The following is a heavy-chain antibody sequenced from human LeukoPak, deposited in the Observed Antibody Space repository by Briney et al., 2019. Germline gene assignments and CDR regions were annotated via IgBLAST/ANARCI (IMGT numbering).Heavy chain of an antibody. CDR1: GGFINSSSYY. D-gene: IGHD5-24*01. J-gene: IGHJ4*02. Sequence: SETLSPTCTVSGGFINSSSYYWGWIRQPPGKGLEWIGSIYYSGSTFYNPSLKSRVTMSLDTSKNQFSLKLSSVTAADTAVYYCARTIGRKQIDYWGQGTLVTVSS. CDR2: IYYSGST. V-gene: IGHV4-39*07. CDR3: ARTIGRKQIDY.